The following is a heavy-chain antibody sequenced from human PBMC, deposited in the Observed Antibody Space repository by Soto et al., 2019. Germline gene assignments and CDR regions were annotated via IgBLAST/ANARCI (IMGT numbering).Heavy chain of an antibody. J-gene: IGHJ4*02. CDR2: ISYDGSDM. D-gene: IGHD1-26*01. CDR3: AKDPRGIVGAGAWLDS. CDR1: GFSFSSYA. V-gene: IGHV3-30*18. Sequence: QVHLVESGGDVVQPGRSLSLSCAASGFSFSSYAIHWVRQAPGKGLEWVAVISYDGSDMYYGDSVKGRFTISRDNSNNTLYLQMNSLRPDDTALYYCAKDPRGIVGAGAWLDSWGQGTLVIVSS.